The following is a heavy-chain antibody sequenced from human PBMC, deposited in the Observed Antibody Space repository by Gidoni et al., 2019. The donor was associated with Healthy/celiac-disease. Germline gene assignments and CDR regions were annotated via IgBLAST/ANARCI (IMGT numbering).Heavy chain of an antibody. J-gene: IGHJ4*02. D-gene: IGHD3-22*01. Sequence: EVQLVEAGGGLVKPGGSLSLSCAASGFTFSNAWLHLVRQASGKGLEWVGRIKSKTDGGTTDYAAPVKGRFTISRDDSKNTLYLQMNSLKTEDTAVYYCTTASKGGTYYYDSSGYYYFDYWGQGTLVTVSS. CDR3: TTASKGGTYYYDSSGYYYFDY. CDR1: GFTFSNAW. V-gene: IGHV3-15*07. CDR2: IKSKTDGGTT.